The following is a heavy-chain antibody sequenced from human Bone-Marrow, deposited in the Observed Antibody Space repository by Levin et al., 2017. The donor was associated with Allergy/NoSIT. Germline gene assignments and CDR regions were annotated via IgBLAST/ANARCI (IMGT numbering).Heavy chain of an antibody. J-gene: IGHJ4*02. Sequence: ASETLSLTCTVSGGSAISGAYYWSWIRQPPGKGLEWIGYIYYSGETYYDPSLKSRISMTEDTSKNQFSLNLSPVTAAATVGYYGVSGHDFWTGYAADSWGQGTLVTVAS. CDR2: IYYSGET. V-gene: IGHV4-30-4*01. D-gene: IGHD3/OR15-3a*01. CDR3: VSGHDFWTGYAADS. CDR1: GGSAISGAYY.